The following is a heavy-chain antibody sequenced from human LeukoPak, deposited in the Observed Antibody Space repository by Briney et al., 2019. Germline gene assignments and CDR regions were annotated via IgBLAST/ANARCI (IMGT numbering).Heavy chain of an antibody. Sequence: SETLSLTCTVSGGSISSSSYYWGWIRQPPGKGLEWTGSIYYTGTTYYNPSLQSRLTMSVDTSKNQFSLRLSSVTAADTAVYYCARVDDSRSGWYHVDYWGQGTLVTVSS. J-gene: IGHJ4*02. CDR2: IYYTGTT. D-gene: IGHD6-19*01. CDR1: GGSISSSSYY. CDR3: ARVDDSRSGWYHVDY. V-gene: IGHV4-39*07.